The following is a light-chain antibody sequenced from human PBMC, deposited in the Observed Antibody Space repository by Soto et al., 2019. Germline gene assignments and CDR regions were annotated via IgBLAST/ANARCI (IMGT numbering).Light chain of an antibody. V-gene: IGKV3-15*01. CDR1: QSVSSS. J-gene: IGKJ1*01. Sequence: EVVMTQSPATLSVSPGESATLSCRASQSVSSSLAWYQQKPGQAPRLLIYGASTRATGIPARFSGSGSETDFTLTISSLQSEDFSVYYCQQYNNWWTFGQGTKVEIK. CDR3: QQYNNWWT. CDR2: GAS.